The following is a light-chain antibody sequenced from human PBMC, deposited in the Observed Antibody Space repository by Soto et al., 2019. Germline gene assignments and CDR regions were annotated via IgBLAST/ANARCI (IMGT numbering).Light chain of an antibody. CDR3: QQYYNRPYT. CDR1: QSVSSN. Sequence: EIVMTQSPATLPVSPGERATLSCRASQSVSSNLAWYQQKPGQAPRLLIYGASTRATGIPASFSGSGSGTEFTLTISSLQSEDFAFYYCQQYYNRPYTFGQGTKLEIK. CDR2: GAS. V-gene: IGKV3-15*01. J-gene: IGKJ2*01.